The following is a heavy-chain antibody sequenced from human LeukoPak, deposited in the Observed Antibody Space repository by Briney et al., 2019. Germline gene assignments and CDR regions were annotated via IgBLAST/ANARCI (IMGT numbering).Heavy chain of an antibody. Sequence: GGSLRLSCAASGFTFSNYAMSWVRQAPGKGLEWVSTISGSGDSTYYADSVKGRFTISRDSSKNTLYLQVNSLRAEDTAVYYCARSPGPYYYDSSGYYNYWGQGTLVTVSS. CDR2: ISGSGDST. J-gene: IGHJ4*02. D-gene: IGHD3-22*01. CDR1: GFTFSNYA. CDR3: ARSPGPYYYDSSGYYNY. V-gene: IGHV3-23*01.